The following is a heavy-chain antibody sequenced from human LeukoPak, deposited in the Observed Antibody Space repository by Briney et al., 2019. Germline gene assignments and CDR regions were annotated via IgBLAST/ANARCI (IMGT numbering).Heavy chain of an antibody. CDR3: ARDYRTWFRFDP. CDR2: IYTSGST. J-gene: IGHJ5*02. D-gene: IGHD1-14*01. V-gene: IGHV4-4*07. CDR1: GGSISSYY. Sequence: SETLSLTCTVSGGSISSYYWSWIRQPAGKGLEWIGRIYTSGSTNHNPSLKSRVTMSVDTSKNQFSLKLSSVTAADTAVYYCARDYRTWFRFDPWGRGTLVTVSS.